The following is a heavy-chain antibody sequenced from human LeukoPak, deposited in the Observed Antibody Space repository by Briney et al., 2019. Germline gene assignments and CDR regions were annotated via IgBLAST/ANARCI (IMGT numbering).Heavy chain of an antibody. V-gene: IGHV3-23*01. CDR3: ARDERVTYYYDSGDLIIHSGMDV. Sequence: AGGSLRLSCAASGFTFSSYAMSWVRQAPGKGLEWVSAISGSGGSTYYADSVKGRFTISRDNAKNSLYLQMNSLRAEDTAVYYCARDERVTYYYDSGDLIIHSGMDVWGQGTTVTVSS. CDR1: GFTFSSYA. J-gene: IGHJ6*02. D-gene: IGHD3-22*01. CDR2: ISGSGGST.